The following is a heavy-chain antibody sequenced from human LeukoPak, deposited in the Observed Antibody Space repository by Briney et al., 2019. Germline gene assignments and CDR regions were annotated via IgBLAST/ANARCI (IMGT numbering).Heavy chain of an antibody. CDR1: GFTFSSYG. D-gene: IGHD3-3*01. Sequence: QPGGSLRLSCAASGFTFSSYGMHWVRQAPGKGLEWVAVIWYDGSNKYYADSVKGRFTISRDNSKNTLYLQMNSLRAEDTAVYYCARVPAALYDFWSGYYIAYFDYWGQGTLVTVSS. J-gene: IGHJ4*02. V-gene: IGHV3-33*01. CDR3: ARVPAALYDFWSGYYIAYFDY. CDR2: IWYDGSNK.